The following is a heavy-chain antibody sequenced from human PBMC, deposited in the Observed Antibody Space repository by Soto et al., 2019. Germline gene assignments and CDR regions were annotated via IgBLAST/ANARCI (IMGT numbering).Heavy chain of an antibody. CDR1: GFIFNRFG. V-gene: IGHV3-30*18. CDR3: AKAVDISVRGVPPSDH. D-gene: IGHD3-10*02. J-gene: IGHJ4*02. Sequence: QVQLVESGGGVAQPGRSLRLSCAASGFIFNRFGMHWVRQAPGKGLEWVSVISYDGNNKYYADSVKGRFTISRDNSQNILYLQMNSLRPEDTALYYCAKAVDISVRGVPPSDHWGQGTLVTVSS. CDR2: ISYDGNNK.